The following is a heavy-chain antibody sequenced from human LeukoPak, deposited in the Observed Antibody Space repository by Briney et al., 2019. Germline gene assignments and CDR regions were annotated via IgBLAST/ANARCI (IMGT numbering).Heavy chain of an antibody. CDR2: INHSGST. CDR3: ARMRRPANYYYDSSGYGHFDY. V-gene: IGHV4-34*01. Sequence: PSETLSLTCAVYGGSFSVYYWSWIRQPPGKGLEWIGEINHSGSTNYNPSLKSRVTISVDTSKNQFSLKLSSVTAADTAVYYCARMRRPANYYYDSSGYGHFDYWGQGTLVTVSS. CDR1: GGSFSVYY. D-gene: IGHD3-22*01. J-gene: IGHJ4*02.